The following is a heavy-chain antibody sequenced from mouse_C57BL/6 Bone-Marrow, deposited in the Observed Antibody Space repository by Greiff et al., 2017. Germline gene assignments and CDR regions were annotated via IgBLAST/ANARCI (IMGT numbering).Heavy chain of an antibody. CDR2: INPNNGGT. CDR3: ARSGSSSSYWYFDV. J-gene: IGHJ1*03. Sequence: EVQLQQSGPELVKPGASVKISCKASGYTFTDYYMNWVKQSHGKSLEWIGDINPNNGGTSYNQKFKGKATLTVDKSSSTAYMELRSLTSEESAVYYCARSGSSSSYWYFDVWGRGTAVTVSA. V-gene: IGHV1-26*01. CDR1: GYTFTDYY. D-gene: IGHD1-1*01.